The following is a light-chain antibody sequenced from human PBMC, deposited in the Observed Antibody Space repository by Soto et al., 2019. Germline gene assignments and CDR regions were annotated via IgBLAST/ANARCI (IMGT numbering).Light chain of an antibody. CDR2: AAS. CDR3: QQTYRTPYS. CDR1: QTISVY. Sequence: DIQVTQSPSSLSVSMGDRVTITCRSSQTISVYLNWYQKKPGTPPKLLTYAASNLQSGVPSRFTGRGSGTDFTLTISSLQPEDFATYYCQQTYRTPYSFGQGTKLEI. V-gene: IGKV1-39*01. J-gene: IGKJ2*03.